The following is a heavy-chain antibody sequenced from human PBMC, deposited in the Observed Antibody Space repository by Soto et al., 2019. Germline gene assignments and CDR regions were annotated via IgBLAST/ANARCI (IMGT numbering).Heavy chain of an antibody. CDR1: GGTFNNYA. V-gene: IGHV1-69*01. CDR2: IIPIIGTA. Sequence: QVQLVQSGAEVKKPGSSVKVSCKASGGTFNNYAISWVRQAPGQGLEWMGGIIPIIGTADYAHKFQGRLAISADESQGTTCMELSSLRSEDTALYYCARGGVDVVATSAFDYWGQGTLVTVSS. CDR3: ARGGVDVVATSAFDY. D-gene: IGHD5-12*01. J-gene: IGHJ4*02.